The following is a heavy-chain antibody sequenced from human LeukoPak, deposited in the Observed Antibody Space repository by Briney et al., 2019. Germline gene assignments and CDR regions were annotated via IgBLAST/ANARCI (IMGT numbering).Heavy chain of an antibody. D-gene: IGHD2-2*01. J-gene: IGHJ4*02. CDR1: GFTFRSYT. CDR2: ISAGGGTT. Sequence: GGSLRLSCVASGFTFRSYTMTWVRQAPGKGLEWVSTISAGGGTTFHADSVKGRFTISRDNSVNTLYLQMDSPTVEDTAVYYCARGGSIHGRYDYWGQGTVVTVSS. V-gene: IGHV3-23*01. CDR3: ARGGSIHGRYDY.